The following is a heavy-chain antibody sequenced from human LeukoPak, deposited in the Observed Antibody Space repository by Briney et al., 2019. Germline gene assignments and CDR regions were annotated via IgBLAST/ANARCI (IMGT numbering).Heavy chain of an antibody. CDR1: GYSFGNRW. V-gene: IGHV5-51*01. J-gene: IGHJ6*02. D-gene: IGHD3-10*01. Sequence: GESLKISCKGSGYSFGNRWIGWVRQMPGKGLEWMGIIYPDDSDTIYSPSFEGQVTISADKSISTAYLQWSSLKASDTAMYYCARGAYGSGSSYNYGMDVWGQGTTVTVSS. CDR2: IYPDDSDT. CDR3: ARGAYGSGSSYNYGMDV.